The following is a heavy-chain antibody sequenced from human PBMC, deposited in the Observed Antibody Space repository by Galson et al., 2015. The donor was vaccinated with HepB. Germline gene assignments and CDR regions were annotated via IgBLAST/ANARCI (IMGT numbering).Heavy chain of an antibody. CDR2: IKHDESEE. Sequence: SLRLSCAASGFTFSTYWMSWVRQAPGKGLEWVANIKHDESEEYYVASVKGRFTISRDNTRNSVYLQMHSLRAEDTAIYYCARMYCSGSTCYTDAFDIWGQGTMVTVSS. J-gene: IGHJ3*02. D-gene: IGHD2-2*02. CDR1: GFTFSTYW. V-gene: IGHV3-7*01. CDR3: ARMYCSGSTCYTDAFDI.